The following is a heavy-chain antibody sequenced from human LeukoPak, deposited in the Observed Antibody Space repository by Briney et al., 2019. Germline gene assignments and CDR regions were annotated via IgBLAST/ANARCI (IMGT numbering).Heavy chain of an antibody. V-gene: IGHV4-39*07. Sequence: SETLSLTCTVSGGSISSSSYYWGWIRQPPGKGLEWIGSIYYSGSTYYNPSLKSRVTISVDTSKNQFSLKLSSVTAADTAVYYCARASSGWYKVDYWGQGTLVTVSS. J-gene: IGHJ4*02. CDR2: IYYSGST. CDR1: GGSISSSSYY. CDR3: ARASSGWYKVDY. D-gene: IGHD6-19*01.